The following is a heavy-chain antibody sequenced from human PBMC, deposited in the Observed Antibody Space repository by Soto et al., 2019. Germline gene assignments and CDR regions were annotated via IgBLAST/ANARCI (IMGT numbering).Heavy chain of an antibody. CDR1: GGSISGTNYY. D-gene: IGHD6-19*01. CDR3: AREAAYSSGWYRPWYFDY. V-gene: IGHV4-61*01. Sequence: SETLSLTCTVSGGSISGTNYYWGWIRQPPGKGLEWIGYIYYSGSTNYNPSLKSRVTISVDTSKNQFSLKLSSVTAADTAVYYCAREAAYSSGWYRPWYFDYWGQGTLVTVSS. J-gene: IGHJ4*02. CDR2: IYYSGST.